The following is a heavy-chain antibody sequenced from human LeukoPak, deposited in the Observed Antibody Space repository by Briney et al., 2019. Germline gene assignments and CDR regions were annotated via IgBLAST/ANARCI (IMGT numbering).Heavy chain of an antibody. J-gene: IGHJ4*02. Sequence: ASVKVSCKASGYTFTSYYMHWVRQAPGQGLEWMGIINPSGGSTSYAQKFQGRVTMTRDTSTSTVYMELSSLRSEDTAVYYCARDQVARDIVVVLTATGTIDYWGQGTLVTVSS. CDR2: INPSGGST. CDR1: GYTFTSYY. D-gene: IGHD2-15*01. CDR3: ARDQVARDIVVVLTATGTIDY. V-gene: IGHV1-46*01.